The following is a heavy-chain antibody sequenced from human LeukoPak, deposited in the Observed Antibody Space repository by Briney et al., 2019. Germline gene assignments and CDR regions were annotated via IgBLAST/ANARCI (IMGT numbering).Heavy chain of an antibody. Sequence: PGRSLRLSCAASGFTFNSNVMHWVRQAPGKGLEWVAVISYDGSDKYYTDSVKGRFTISRDNSKNTLYLQMNSPRAEDTAVYYCARASTWVPGKDSSGYYYPYAFDLWGQGTMVTVSS. CDR3: ARASTWVPGKDSSGYYYPYAFDL. D-gene: IGHD3-22*01. V-gene: IGHV3-30-3*01. CDR1: GFTFNSNV. CDR2: ISYDGSDK. J-gene: IGHJ3*01.